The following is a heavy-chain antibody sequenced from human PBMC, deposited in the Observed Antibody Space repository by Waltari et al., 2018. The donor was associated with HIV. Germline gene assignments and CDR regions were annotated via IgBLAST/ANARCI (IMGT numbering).Heavy chain of an antibody. CDR3: AREAYYDRKAFDI. CDR2: ISSSSSTI. CDR1: GFTFSSYS. D-gene: IGHD3-10*02. J-gene: IGHJ3*02. Sequence: EVQLVESGGGLVQPGGSLRLSCAASGFTFSSYSMNWVRQAPGKGLDWVSYISSSSSTIYYADSVKGRFTISRDNAKNSLYLQMNSLRAEDTAVYYCAREAYYDRKAFDIWGQGTMVTVSS. V-gene: IGHV3-48*01.